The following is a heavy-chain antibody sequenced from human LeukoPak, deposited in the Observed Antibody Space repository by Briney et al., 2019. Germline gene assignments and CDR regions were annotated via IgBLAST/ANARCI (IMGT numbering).Heavy chain of an antibody. CDR2: IYPGDSDT. D-gene: IGHD2-15*01. CDR3: ARQRYCSGGSCYSGHYYYMDV. J-gene: IGHJ6*03. V-gene: IGHV5-51*01. CDR1: GYSFTSCW. Sequence: GESLKISCKGSGYSFTSCWIGWVRQMPGKGLEWMGIIYPGDSDTRYSPSFQGQVTISADKSISTAYLQWSSLKASDTAMYYCARQRYCSGGSCYSGHYYYMDVWGKGTTVTVSS.